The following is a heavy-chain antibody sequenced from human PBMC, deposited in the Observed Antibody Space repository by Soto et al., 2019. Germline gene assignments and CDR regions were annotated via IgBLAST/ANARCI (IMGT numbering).Heavy chain of an antibody. CDR1: GFTFSSYW. CDR3: ARESAYYDFWSGYYLGLDDYYYGMDV. CDR2: IKQDGSEK. Sequence: PGGSLRLSCAASGFTFSSYWMSWVRQAPGKGLEWVANIKQDGSEKYYVDSVKGQFTISRDNAKNSLYLQMNSLRAEDTAVYYCARESAYYDFWSGYYLGLDDYYYGMDVWGQGTTVTVSS. V-gene: IGHV3-7*05. D-gene: IGHD3-3*01. J-gene: IGHJ6*02.